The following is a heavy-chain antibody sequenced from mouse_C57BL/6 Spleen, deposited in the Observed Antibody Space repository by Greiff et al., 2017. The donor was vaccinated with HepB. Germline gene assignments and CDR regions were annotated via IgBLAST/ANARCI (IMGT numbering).Heavy chain of an antibody. V-gene: IGHV1-50*01. CDR2: IDPSDSYT. Sequence: VQLQQPGAELVKPGASVKLSCKASGYTFTSYWMQWVKQRPGQGLEWIGEIDPSDSYTNYNQKFKGKATLTVDTSSSTAYMQLSSLTSEDSAVYYCAREGGYDDYWGQGTTLTVSS. CDR3: AREGGYDDY. CDR1: GYTFTSYW. D-gene: IGHD2-2*01. J-gene: IGHJ2*01.